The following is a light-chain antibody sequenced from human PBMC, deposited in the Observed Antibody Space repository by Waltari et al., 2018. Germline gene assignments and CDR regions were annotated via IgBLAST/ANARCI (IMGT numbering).Light chain of an antibody. CDR2: DAS. CDR3: YQRSNWPPT. V-gene: IGKV3-11*01. Sequence: EFLLTQSPAPLSLSPGEIATLSCRASQGVSDYLAWYQQKPGQVPRLLIYDASRRATGIPARFSGSGSGTDFTLTISNLEPEDFAVYYCYQRSNWPPTFGQGTTVEFK. CDR1: QGVSDY. J-gene: IGKJ1*01.